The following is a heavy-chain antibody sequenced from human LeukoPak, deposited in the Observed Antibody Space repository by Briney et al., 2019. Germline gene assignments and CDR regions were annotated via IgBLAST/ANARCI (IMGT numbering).Heavy chain of an antibody. D-gene: IGHD3-10*01. CDR3: ARAKPKNMVRGLIMRRGSRYYFDY. CDR2: IYSGGST. CDR1: GFTFSSYE. Sequence: GGSLRLSCAASGFTFSSYEMNWVRQAPGKGLEWVSVIYSGGSTYYADSVKGRFTISRDNSKSTLYIQMNSLRAEDTAVYYCARAKPKNMVRGLIMRRGSRYYFDYWGQGTLVTVSS. V-gene: IGHV3-53*01. J-gene: IGHJ4*02.